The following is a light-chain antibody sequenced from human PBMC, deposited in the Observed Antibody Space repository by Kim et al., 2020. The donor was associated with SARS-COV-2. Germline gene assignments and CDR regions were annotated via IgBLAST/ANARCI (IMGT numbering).Light chain of an antibody. CDR1: QSVSNN. CDR3: HQYNDWPPGDT. CDR2: GAS. Sequence: SPGERATLTCRASQSVSNNLAWYQLKPGQAPRLLIYGASTRATGIPARFSGSGSGTDFTLTVSSLQSEDFAVYYCHQYNDWPPGDTFGQGTKLEI. V-gene: IGKV3-15*01. J-gene: IGKJ2*01.